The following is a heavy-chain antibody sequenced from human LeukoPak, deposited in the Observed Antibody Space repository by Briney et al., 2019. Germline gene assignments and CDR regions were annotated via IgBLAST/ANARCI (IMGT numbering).Heavy chain of an antibody. Sequence: GGSLRLSCAASGFTFSSYAMSWVRQAPGKGLEWVAVISYDGSNKYFADSVKGRFTISRDNAKNTVYLEMNSLRAEDTAVYYCVRGQLWSYYHDYWGQGTLVTVSS. CDR3: VRGQLWSYYHDY. D-gene: IGHD5-18*01. CDR2: ISYDGSNK. J-gene: IGHJ4*02. CDR1: GFTFSSYA. V-gene: IGHV3-30*03.